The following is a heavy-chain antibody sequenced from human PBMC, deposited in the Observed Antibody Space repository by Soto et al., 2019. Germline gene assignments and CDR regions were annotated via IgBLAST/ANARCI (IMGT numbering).Heavy chain of an antibody. CDR1: GFTFSSHE. D-gene: IGHD2-8*01. Sequence: GGSLRLSCEATGFTFSSHEMNWIRQTPGKRLEWIAKISGSGSTINYADSVKGRFTISRDNVQRTLHLQMDSLRVEDTGVYYCARGGVYWRRGTLVTVSS. V-gene: IGHV3-48*03. J-gene: IGHJ1*01. CDR3: ARGGVY. CDR2: ISGSGSTI.